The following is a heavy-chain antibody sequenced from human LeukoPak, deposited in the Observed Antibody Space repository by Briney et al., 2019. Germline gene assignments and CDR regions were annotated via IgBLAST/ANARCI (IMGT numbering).Heavy chain of an antibody. CDR3: TTSHSQLLYGRAGWFDP. D-gene: IGHD2-2*02. CDR1: GFTFGDYA. Sequence: PGRSLRLSCTASGFTFGDYAMSWFRQAPGKGLEWVGRIKSKTDGGTTDYAAPVKGRFTISRDDSKNTLYLQMNSLKTEDTAVYYCTTSHSQLLYGRAGWFDPWGQGTLVTVSS. V-gene: IGHV3-15*01. CDR2: IKSKTDGGTT. J-gene: IGHJ5*02.